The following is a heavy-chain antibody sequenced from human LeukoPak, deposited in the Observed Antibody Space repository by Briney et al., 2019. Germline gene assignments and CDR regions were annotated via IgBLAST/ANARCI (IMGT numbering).Heavy chain of an antibody. Sequence: GGSLRLSCAASGFTFSSYSMNWVRQAPGKGLEWVSSISSSSSYIYYADSVKGRFTISRDNAKNSLYLQMNSLRAEDTAVYYCARDTTPLVAAAVAGGFNYWGQGTLVTVSS. V-gene: IGHV3-21*01. D-gene: IGHD6-13*01. J-gene: IGHJ4*02. CDR3: ARDTTPLVAAAVAGGFNY. CDR1: GFTFSSYS. CDR2: ISSSSSYI.